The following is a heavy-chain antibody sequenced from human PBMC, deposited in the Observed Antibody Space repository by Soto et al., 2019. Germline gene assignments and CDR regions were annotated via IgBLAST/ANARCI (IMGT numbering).Heavy chain of an antibody. CDR1: GVSISSYY. CDR2: IYYSART. V-gene: IGHV4-59*01. D-gene: IGHD3-16*01. CDR3: ARSWGYYFDY. Sequence: QVQLQESGPGLVKPSETLSLTCTVSGVSISSYYWSWIRQPPGKGLEWIGYIYYSARTNYNPSLKRRVTISVDTTKNQSSLKLSSVTAADTAVYYCARSWGYYFDYWGQGTLVTVSS. J-gene: IGHJ4*02.